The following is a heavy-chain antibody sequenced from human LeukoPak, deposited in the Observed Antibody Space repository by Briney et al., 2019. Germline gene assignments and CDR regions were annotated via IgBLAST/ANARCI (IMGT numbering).Heavy chain of an antibody. Sequence: GASVKVSCKASGYTFSNFDVNWVRQAPAQGLEWMAWMNPGSGDTGYEGKFQARLSLSSNTSIITASMELTSLTSEDTAVYYCARSRRGYYMDVWGKGTTVIVSS. CDR2: MNPGSGDT. CDR1: GYTFSNFD. V-gene: IGHV1-8*02. J-gene: IGHJ6*03. CDR3: ARSRRGYYMDV.